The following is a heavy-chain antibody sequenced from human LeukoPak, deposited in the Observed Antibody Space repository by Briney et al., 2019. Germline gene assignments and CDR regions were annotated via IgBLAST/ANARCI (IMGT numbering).Heavy chain of an antibody. CDR1: GYTFTGYY. V-gene: IGHV1-2*02. CDR2: INPNSGGT. J-gene: IGHJ5*02. CDR3: ARGIVGATGNWFDP. Sequence: ASVKVSCKASGYTFTGYYMHWVRQATGQGLEWMGWINPNSGGTNYAQKFQGRVTMTRDTSISTAYMELSRLRSDDTAVYYCARGIVGATGNWFDPWGQGTLVTVSS. D-gene: IGHD1-26*01.